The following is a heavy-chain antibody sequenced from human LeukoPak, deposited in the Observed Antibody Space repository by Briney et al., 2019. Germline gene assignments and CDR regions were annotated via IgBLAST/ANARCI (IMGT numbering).Heavy chain of an antibody. J-gene: IGHJ4*02. CDR3: ARSLVPRLYYFDY. Sequence: GVSLRLSCAASGFTFSSYSMNWVRQAPGKGLEWVSYISSSSSTIYYADSVKGRFTISRDNAKNSLYLQMNSLRAEDTAVYYCARSLVPRLYYFDYWGQGTLVTVSS. CDR2: ISSSSSTI. V-gene: IGHV3-48*01. D-gene: IGHD3-16*01. CDR1: GFTFSSYS.